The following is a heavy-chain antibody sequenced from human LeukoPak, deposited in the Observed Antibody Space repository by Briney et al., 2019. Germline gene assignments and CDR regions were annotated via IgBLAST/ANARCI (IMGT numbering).Heavy chain of an antibody. V-gene: IGHV3-23*01. CDR3: AKGVVVVPAAHLPDVMDV. CDR2: ISGSGGST. CDR1: GFTFSSYA. J-gene: IGHJ6*02. D-gene: IGHD2-2*01. Sequence: GGSLRLSCAASGFTFSSYAMSWVRQAPGKGLEWVSAISGSGGSTYYADSVKGRFTISRDNSKNTLYLQMNSLRAEDTAVYYCAKGVVVVPAAHLPDVMDVWGQGTTVTVSS.